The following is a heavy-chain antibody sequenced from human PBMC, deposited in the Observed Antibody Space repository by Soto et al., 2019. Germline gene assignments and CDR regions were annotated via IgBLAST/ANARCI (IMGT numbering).Heavy chain of an antibody. CDR2: IYYSGST. CDR3: AGDARGLELRYGMDV. V-gene: IGHV4-59*01. D-gene: IGHD1-7*01. J-gene: IGHJ6*02. Sequence: SETLSLTCTVSGGSISSYYWSWIRQPPGKGLEWIGYIYYSGSTNYNPSLKSRVTISVDTSKNQFSLKLSSVTAADTAVYYCAGDARGLELRYGMDVWGQGTKVTVSS. CDR1: GGSISSYY.